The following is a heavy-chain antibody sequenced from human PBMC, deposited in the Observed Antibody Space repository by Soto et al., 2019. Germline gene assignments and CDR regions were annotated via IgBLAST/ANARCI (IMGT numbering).Heavy chain of an antibody. CDR2: IYYSGST. CDR3: AGGAGGWFGKYFQH. V-gene: IGHV4-59*01. Sequence: PSETLSLTCTVSGGSISSYYWSWIRQPPGKGLEWIGYIYYSGSTNYNPSLKSRVTISVDTSKNQFSLKLSSVTAADTAVYYCAGGAGGWFGKYFQHWGQGTLVTVSS. D-gene: IGHD3-10*01. CDR1: GGSISSYY. J-gene: IGHJ1*01.